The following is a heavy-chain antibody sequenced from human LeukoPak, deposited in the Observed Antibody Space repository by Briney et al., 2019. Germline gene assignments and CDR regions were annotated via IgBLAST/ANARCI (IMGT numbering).Heavy chain of an antibody. J-gene: IGHJ4*02. CDR3: AGVMTTVALTDYFDY. CDR1: GGSISSYY. Sequence: PSETLSLTCTVSGGSISSYYWSWIRQPAGKGLEWIGRIYTSGSTNYNPSLKSRVTMSVDTSKNQFSLKLSSVTAADTAVYYCAGVMTTVALTDYFDYWGQGTLVTVPS. V-gene: IGHV4-4*07. CDR2: IYTSGST. D-gene: IGHD4-23*01.